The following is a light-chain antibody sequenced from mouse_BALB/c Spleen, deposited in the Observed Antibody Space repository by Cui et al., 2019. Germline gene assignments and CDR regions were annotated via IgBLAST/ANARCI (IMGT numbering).Light chain of an antibody. Sequence: IVLTQSPALMSASPGDKVTMTCSASSSVSYMYWNQQKPRASPKPQIYLTSILASRVPARCSGSGSGTSYSLTNSSMETEDAATKYCQQWSSNPYTFGGGTKLEIK. J-gene: IGKJ2*01. V-gene: IGKV4-68*01. CDR1: SSVSY. CDR2: LTS. CDR3: QQWSSNPYT.